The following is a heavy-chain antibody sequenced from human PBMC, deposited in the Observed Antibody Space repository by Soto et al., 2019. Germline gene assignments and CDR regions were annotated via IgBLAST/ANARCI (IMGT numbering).Heavy chain of an antibody. J-gene: IGHJ6*02. CDR3: ARFYRPTVTTGLYYYYYYGMDV. CDR1: GGSFSGYY. CDR2: INHSGST. D-gene: IGHD4-17*01. Sequence: SETLSLTCAVYGGSFSGYYWSWIRQPPGKGLEWIGEINHSGSTNYNPSLKSRVTISVDTSKNQFSLKLSSVTAADTAVYDCARFYRPTVTTGLYYYYYYGMDVWGQGTTVTVSS. V-gene: IGHV4-34*01.